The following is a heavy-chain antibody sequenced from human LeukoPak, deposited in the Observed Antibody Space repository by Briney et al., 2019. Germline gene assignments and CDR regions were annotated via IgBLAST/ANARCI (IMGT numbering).Heavy chain of an antibody. CDR1: GDSISSGNFY. CDR3: ARDHGDFVQHD. CDR2: IYYNGIT. Sequence: SETLSLTCTVSGDSISSGNFYWGWIRQPPGKELQWIGSIYYNGITHYNPSLESRVTISADTSANEFSLKLRSVTAADTAMYYCARDHGDFVQHDWGQGTLVTVSS. J-gene: IGHJ4*02. V-gene: IGHV4-39*01. D-gene: IGHD4-17*01.